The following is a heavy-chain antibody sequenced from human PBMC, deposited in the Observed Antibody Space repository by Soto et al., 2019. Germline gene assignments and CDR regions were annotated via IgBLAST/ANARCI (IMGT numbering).Heavy chain of an antibody. CDR2: ISAYNGNT. CDR3: ARLQTGTRYYGMDV. D-gene: IGHD1-7*01. CDR1: GYTFTRYG. J-gene: IGHJ6*02. V-gene: IGHV1-18*04. Sequence: QVQLVQSGAEVKKPGASVKVSCKASGYTFTRYGISWVRQAPGQGLAWMGWISAYNGNTNYAQKLQGRVTMTTDTSTSTAYIELRSLRSDDTAVYYCARLQTGTRYYGMDVWCQGTTVTVSS.